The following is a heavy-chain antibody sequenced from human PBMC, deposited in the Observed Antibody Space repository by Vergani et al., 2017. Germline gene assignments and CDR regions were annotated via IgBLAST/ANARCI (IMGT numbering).Heavy chain of an antibody. CDR1: GGSFRGYY. V-gene: IGHV4-34*01. CDR3: ERGRKRTGTLNWFDP. D-gene: IGHD1-7*01. Sequence: QVQLQQWGAGLLKPSETLSLPCAVYGGSFRGYYWSWIRQPPGKGLEWIGEINHSGNTNYNPSLKSRVTISVDASKNQFSLKLSSVTAADAAVYYCERGRKRTGTLNWFDPWGQGTLVTVSS. CDR2: INHSGNT. J-gene: IGHJ5*02.